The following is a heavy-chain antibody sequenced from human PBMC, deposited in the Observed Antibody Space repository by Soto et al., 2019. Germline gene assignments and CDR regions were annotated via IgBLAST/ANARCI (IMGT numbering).Heavy chain of an antibody. Sequence: QVQLQESGPGLVKPSQTLSLTCTVSGGSISSGAYYWSWIRQHPGKGLEWIGYIYYSGSTYYNPSTKSRVTISVDTSKNQFSLKLSSVTAADTAVYYCATRTDYYYGSGSLGGMDVWGQGTTVTVSS. CDR1: GGSISSGAYY. D-gene: IGHD3-10*01. CDR2: IYYSGST. V-gene: IGHV4-31*03. J-gene: IGHJ6*02. CDR3: ATRTDYYYGSGSLGGMDV.